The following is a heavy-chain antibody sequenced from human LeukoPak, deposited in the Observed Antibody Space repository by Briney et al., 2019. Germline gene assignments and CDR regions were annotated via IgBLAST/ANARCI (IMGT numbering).Heavy chain of an antibody. CDR2: ISDGGGGT. V-gene: IGHV3-23*01. J-gene: IGHJ4*02. Sequence: GGSLRLSCVASGFTSSNYAMSWVRQAPGKGLEWVSSISDGGGGTYYADSVKGRFTISRDNSKNTLYLLMNSLRAEDTAIYYRANRGKYYFDYWGQGTLVTVSS. CDR1: GFTSSNYA. D-gene: IGHD3-10*01. CDR3: ANRGKYYFDY.